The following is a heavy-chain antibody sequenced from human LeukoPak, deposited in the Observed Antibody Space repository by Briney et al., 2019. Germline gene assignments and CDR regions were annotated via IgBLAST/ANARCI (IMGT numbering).Heavy chain of an antibody. CDR3: ARRALTTSDWYGEFDY. D-gene: IGHD6-19*01. CDR1: GLTVSSNY. CDR2: ISGGGGRT. V-gene: IGHV3-23*01. J-gene: IGHJ4*02. Sequence: PGGSLRLSCAASGLTVSSNYMSWVRQAPGKGLEWVSTISGGGGRTNYADSVKGRFTISRDNSKNTLYLQMNSLRAEDTAVFYCARRALTTSDWYGEFDYWGQGTLVTVSS.